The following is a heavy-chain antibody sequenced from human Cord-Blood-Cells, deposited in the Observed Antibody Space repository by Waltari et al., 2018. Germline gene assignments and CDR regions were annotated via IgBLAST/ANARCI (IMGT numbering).Heavy chain of an antibody. D-gene: IGHD6-13*01. CDR1: GGTFSSYS. CDR2: IIPIRGIA. CDR3: AREVGEIAAAGTGYYMDV. Sequence: QVQLVQSGAEVKKPGSSVKVSCKASGGTFSSYSISWVRQAPGQRVAWMGRIIPIRGIANYAQKFQGRVTITADKSTSTAYMELSSLRSEDTAVYYCAREVGEIAAAGTGYYMDVWGKGTTVTVAS. J-gene: IGHJ6*03. V-gene: IGHV1-69*09.